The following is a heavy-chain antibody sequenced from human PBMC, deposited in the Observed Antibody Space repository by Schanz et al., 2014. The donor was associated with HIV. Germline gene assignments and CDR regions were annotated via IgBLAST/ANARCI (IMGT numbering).Heavy chain of an antibody. J-gene: IGHJ4*02. D-gene: IGHD3-22*01. CDR2: ISESGGRT. V-gene: IGHV3-23*01. CDR1: GFNFNNYA. Sequence: EVQLLESGGGLEQPGGSLRLSCAASGFNFNNYAMTWVRQAPGKGLEWVSSISESGGRTYYADSVNGRVTISRDKSKNTLYLQMTTLRIDDTAVYYCAKPEYDSRGNSQSHFDYWGQGTLVTVSS. CDR3: AKPEYDSRGNSQSHFDY.